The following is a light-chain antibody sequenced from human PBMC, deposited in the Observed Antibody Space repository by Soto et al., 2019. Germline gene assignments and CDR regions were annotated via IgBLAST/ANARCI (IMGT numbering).Light chain of an antibody. J-gene: IGKJ4*01. CDR3: QQYNNWPPN. Sequence: EIVMTQSPATLSVSPGERATLSCRASQSVSSNLAWYQQKPGQAPRLLIYGASTRATGIPARFSGSGSGTEFTLTISSLQSEDFAVCYCQQYNNWPPNFGGGTKVEIK. CDR2: GAS. CDR1: QSVSSN. V-gene: IGKV3-15*01.